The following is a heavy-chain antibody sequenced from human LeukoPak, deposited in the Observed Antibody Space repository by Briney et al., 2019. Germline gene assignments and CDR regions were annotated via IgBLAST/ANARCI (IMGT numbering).Heavy chain of an antibody. D-gene: IGHD7-27*01. J-gene: IGHJ5*02. V-gene: IGHV4-30-4*08. CDR3: ARGTGSLGYNWFDP. Sequence: PSQTLSLTCTVSGGSISSGDYYWSWIRQPPGKGLEWIGYIYYSGSTYYNPPLKSRVTISVDTSKNQFSLKLSSVTAADTAVYYCARGTGSLGYNWFDPWGQGTLVTVSS. CDR2: IYYSGST. CDR1: GGSISSGDYY.